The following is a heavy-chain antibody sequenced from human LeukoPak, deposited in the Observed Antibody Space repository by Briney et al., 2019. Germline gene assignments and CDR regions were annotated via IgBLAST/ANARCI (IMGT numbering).Heavy chain of an antibody. Sequence: SETLSLTCAVYGGYFSGYYWSWIRQPPGKGLEWIGEINHSGSTNYNPSLKSRVTISVDTSKNQFSLKLSSVTAADTAVYYCARGRKTRSVLGVVIRGPIWFDPWGQGTLVTVSS. CDR1: GGYFSGYY. CDR2: INHSGST. D-gene: IGHD3-3*01. V-gene: IGHV4-34*01. CDR3: ARGRKTRSVLGVVIRGPIWFDP. J-gene: IGHJ5*02.